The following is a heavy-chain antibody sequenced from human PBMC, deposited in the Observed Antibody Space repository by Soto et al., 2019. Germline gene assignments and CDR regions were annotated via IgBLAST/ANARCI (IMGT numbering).Heavy chain of an antibody. CDR1: GYPITTYY. Sequence: QVQLVQSGTEVKKPGASVKVSCMVSGYPITTYYIHWVRQAPGQGLEWMVWIDPRSGGTVYEQKFQVRVTMTRDTSISTVYMARSGLASDDTALYYCATDDYGVFPYWGQGSLVTVSS. D-gene: IGHD3-10*01. CDR3: ATDDYGVFPY. J-gene: IGHJ4*02. V-gene: IGHV1-2*02. CDR2: IDPRSGGT.